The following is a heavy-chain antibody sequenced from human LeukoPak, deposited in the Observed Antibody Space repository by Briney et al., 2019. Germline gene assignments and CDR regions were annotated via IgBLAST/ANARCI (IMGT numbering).Heavy chain of an antibody. J-gene: IGHJ5*02. Sequence: GSSVKVSCKASGGTFSSYAISWVRQAPGQGLEWMGRIIPIFGTATYAQKFQGRVTITTDESTSTAYMELSSLRSEDTAVYYCAKASSGWYGAYNWFDPWGQGTLVTVSS. CDR3: AKASSGWYGAYNWFDP. D-gene: IGHD6-19*01. V-gene: IGHV1-69*05. CDR2: IIPIFGTA. CDR1: GGTFSSYA.